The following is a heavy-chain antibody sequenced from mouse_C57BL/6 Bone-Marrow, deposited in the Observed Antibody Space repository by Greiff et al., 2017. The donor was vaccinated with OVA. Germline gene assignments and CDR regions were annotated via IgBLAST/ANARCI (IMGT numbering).Heavy chain of an antibody. D-gene: IGHD1-1*01. V-gene: IGHV1-74*01. CDR3: AICYYYGSSYLDY. CDR1: GYTFTSYW. Sequence: VQLQQSGPELVKPGASVKVSCKASGYTFTSYWMHWVKQRPGQGLEWIGRIHPSDNDTNYNQKFKGKATLTVDKSSSTAYMQLSSLTSEDSAVYYCAICYYYGSSYLDYWGQGTTLTVSS. CDR2: IHPSDNDT. J-gene: IGHJ2*01.